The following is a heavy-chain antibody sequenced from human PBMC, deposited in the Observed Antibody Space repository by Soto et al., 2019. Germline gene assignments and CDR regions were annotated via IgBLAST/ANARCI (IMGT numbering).Heavy chain of an antibody. CDR1: GFTFSSYS. CDR2: ISSSSIYI. D-gene: IGHD2-2*01. CDR3: ASPKREEICSSGNCYFTY. J-gene: IGHJ4*02. V-gene: IGHV3-21*01. Sequence: GGSLRLSCAASGFTFSSYSMNWVRQAPGKGLEWVSSISSSSIYIYYADSVKGRFTISRDNAKNLLYLQMNSLRAEDTAVYYCASPKREEICSSGNCYFTYWGQGTLVTVSS.